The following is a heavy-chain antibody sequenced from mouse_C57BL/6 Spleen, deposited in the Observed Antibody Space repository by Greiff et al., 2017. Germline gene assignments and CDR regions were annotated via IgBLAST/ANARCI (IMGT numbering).Heavy chain of an antibody. D-gene: IGHD1-1*01. V-gene: IGHV1-50*01. Sequence: VQLQQPGAELVKPGASVKLSCKASGYTFTSYWMQWVKQRPGQGLEWIGEIDPSDSYTNYNQKFKGKATLTVDTSSNTAYMPLSSLTSEDSAVYYCAMGYYGSSYNYWYFDVWGTGTTVTVSS. CDR2: IDPSDSYT. CDR3: AMGYYGSSYNYWYFDV. CDR1: GYTFTSYW. J-gene: IGHJ1*03.